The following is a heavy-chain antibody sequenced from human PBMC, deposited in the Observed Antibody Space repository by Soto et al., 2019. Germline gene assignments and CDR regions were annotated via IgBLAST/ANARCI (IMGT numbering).Heavy chain of an antibody. CDR3: ARLYISGFGYSGYDLSYFQH. J-gene: IGHJ1*01. V-gene: IGHV3-23*01. Sequence: EVQLLESGGGLVQPGGSLRLSCAASGFTFSSYAMSWVRQAPGKGLEWVSAISGSGGSTYYADSVKGRFTISRDNSKNTLYLQMNSLRAEDTAVYHCARLYISGFGYSGYDLSYFQHWGQGTLVTVSS. CDR2: ISGSGGST. D-gene: IGHD5-12*01. CDR1: GFTFSSYA.